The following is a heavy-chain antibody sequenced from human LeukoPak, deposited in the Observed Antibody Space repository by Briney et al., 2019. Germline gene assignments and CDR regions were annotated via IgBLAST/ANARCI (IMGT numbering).Heavy chain of an antibody. D-gene: IGHD6-13*01. Sequence: SETLSLTCAVYGGSFSGYYWSWIRQPPGKGLEWIGEISHSGSTNYNPSLKSRVTISVDASKNQFSLKLSSVTAADTAVYYCARHGRSIAAAGTRWFDPWGQGTLVTVSS. CDR3: ARHGRSIAAAGTRWFDP. CDR2: ISHSGST. V-gene: IGHV4-34*01. J-gene: IGHJ5*02. CDR1: GGSFSGYY.